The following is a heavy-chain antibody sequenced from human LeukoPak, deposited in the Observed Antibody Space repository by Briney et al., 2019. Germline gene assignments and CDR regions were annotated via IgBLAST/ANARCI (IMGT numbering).Heavy chain of an antibody. V-gene: IGHV3-30-3*01. D-gene: IGHD6-13*01. CDR1: GFTFSSYA. CDR3: AKDLVAAPGWGEGTNFDY. Sequence: GGSLRLSCAASGFTFSSYAMHWVRQAPGKGLEWVAVISYDGSNKYYADSVKGRFTISRDNSKNTLYLQMNSLRAEDTAVYYCAKDLVAAPGWGEGTNFDYWGQGTLVTVSS. CDR2: ISYDGSNK. J-gene: IGHJ4*02.